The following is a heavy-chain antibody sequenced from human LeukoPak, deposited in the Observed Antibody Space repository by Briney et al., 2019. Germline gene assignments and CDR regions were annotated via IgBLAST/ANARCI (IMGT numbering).Heavy chain of an antibody. D-gene: IGHD3-10*01. J-gene: IGHJ3*02. V-gene: IGHV4-39*07. CDR3: ARTGESLVWKAFDI. CDR1: GGSISSSSYY. Sequence: SETLSLTCTVSGGSISSSSYYWGWIRQTPGKGLEWIGEINHSGRTNYNPSLKSRVTISVDTSKNQFSLKLSSVTAADTAVYYCARTGESLVWKAFDIWGQGTMVTVSS. CDR2: INHSGRT.